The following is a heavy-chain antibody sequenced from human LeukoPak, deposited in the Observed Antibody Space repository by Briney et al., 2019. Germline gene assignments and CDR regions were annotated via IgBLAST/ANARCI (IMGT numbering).Heavy chain of an antibody. Sequence: GASVKVSCKASGYTFTSYGISWVRQAPGQGLEWMGWISGYNGNTHYAQKLQGRVTMTTDTSTSTAYLELRSLRSDDTAVYCCARADPYYDFWSGYSIWGQGTLVTVSS. J-gene: IGHJ4*02. CDR1: GYTFTSYG. CDR3: ARADPYYDFWSGYSI. V-gene: IGHV1-18*01. CDR2: ISGYNGNT. D-gene: IGHD3-3*01.